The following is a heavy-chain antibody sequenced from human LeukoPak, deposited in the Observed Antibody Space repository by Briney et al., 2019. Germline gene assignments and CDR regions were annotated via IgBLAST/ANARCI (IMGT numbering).Heavy chain of an antibody. CDR1: GFTFSSYE. CDR2: ISSSGSTI. J-gene: IGHJ6*01. V-gene: IGHV3-48*03. Sequence: GGSLRLSCAASGFTFSSYEMNWVRQAPGKGLEWVSYISSSGSTIYYADSVKGRFTISRDHAKNSLYLQINSLRAQDTAVYYCARDRKYSVIYGGDPMHYYYYGMDVWGQGTTVTVSS. CDR3: ARDRKYSVIYGGDPMHYYYYGMDV. D-gene: IGHD4-23*01.